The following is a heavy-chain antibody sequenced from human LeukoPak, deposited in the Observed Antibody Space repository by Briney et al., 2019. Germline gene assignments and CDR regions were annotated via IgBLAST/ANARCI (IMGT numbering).Heavy chain of an antibody. CDR2: ISGSGGST. J-gene: IGHJ4*02. Sequence: GGTLRLSCAASGFTFSSYGMSGVRQAPGKGLEWVSAISGSGGSTYYADSVKGRFTISRDNSKNTLYLQMNSLRAEDTAVYYCAKKDDYGDYIPQYYFDYWGQGTLVTVSS. CDR1: GFTFSSYG. D-gene: IGHD4-17*01. V-gene: IGHV3-23*01. CDR3: AKKDDYGDYIPQYYFDY.